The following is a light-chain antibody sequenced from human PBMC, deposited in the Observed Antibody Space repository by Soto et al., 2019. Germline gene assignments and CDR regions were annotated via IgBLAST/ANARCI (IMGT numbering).Light chain of an antibody. J-gene: IGLJ1*01. V-gene: IGLV2-11*01. CDR3: CSYAGSYTYV. Sequence: SVLTQPRSMSGSPGQSVTISCTGTSSDVGGYNYVSWYQQHPGKAPKLMIYDVSKRPSGVPDRFSGPKSGNTASLTISGLQAEDEADYYCCSYAGSYTYVFGTGTKVTVL. CDR1: SSDVGGYNY. CDR2: DVS.